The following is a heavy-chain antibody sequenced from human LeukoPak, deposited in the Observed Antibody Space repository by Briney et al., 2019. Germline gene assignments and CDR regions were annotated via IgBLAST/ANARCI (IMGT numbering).Heavy chain of an antibody. CDR2: IRYEGNDK. V-gene: IGHV3-30*02. J-gene: IGHJ4*02. Sequence: GGSLRLSCVTSGFTFTSYGLHWVRQAPGKGLEWVTFIRYEGNDKFYADSVKGRFTVSKDNSKSTLYLQMNSLRTEDTAVYYCAKVRYTYYYDRRGNYYFDSWGQGTLVTVSS. CDR3: AKVRYTYYYDRRGNYYFDS. D-gene: IGHD3-22*01. CDR1: GFTFTSYG.